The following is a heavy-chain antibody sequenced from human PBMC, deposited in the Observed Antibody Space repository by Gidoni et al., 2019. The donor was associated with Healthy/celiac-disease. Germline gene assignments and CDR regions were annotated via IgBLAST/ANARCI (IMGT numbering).Heavy chain of an antibody. J-gene: IGHJ4*02. D-gene: IGHD3-16*02. CDR1: GFTFGDYA. CDR2: IRSKAYGGTT. CDR3: TRGLLYDYVWGSYRFPNFDY. V-gene: IGHV3-49*04. Sequence: EVQLVESGGGLVQPGRSLRLYCTASGFTFGDYAMSWVRQAPGKGLEWVGFIRSKAYGGTTEYAASVKGRFTISRDDSKSIAYLQMNSLKTEDTAVYYCTRGLLYDYVWGSYRFPNFDYWGQGTLVTVSS.